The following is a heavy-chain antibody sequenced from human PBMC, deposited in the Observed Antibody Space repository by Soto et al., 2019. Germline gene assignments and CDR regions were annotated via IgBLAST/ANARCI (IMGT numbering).Heavy chain of an antibody. J-gene: IGHJ2*01. CDR3: TTADDGDTSTRAWYFDL. CDR1: GFTFSNAW. CDR2: FKSKTDGGAT. Sequence: EVQLVESGGGLVKPGGSLRLSCAASGFTFSNAWMNWVRQAPGKGLEWVGRFKSKTDGGATDYAAPVKGRFTISRDDSKNTLYMKMNSLKSEDTAVYYCTTADDGDTSTRAWYFDLWGRGTLVTVSS. D-gene: IGHD4-17*01. V-gene: IGHV3-15*07.